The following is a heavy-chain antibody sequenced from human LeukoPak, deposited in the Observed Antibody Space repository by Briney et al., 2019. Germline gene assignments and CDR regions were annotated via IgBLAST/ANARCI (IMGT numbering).Heavy chain of an antibody. CDR3: ARDPVPNWGSRGLWAFDI. D-gene: IGHD7-27*01. J-gene: IGHJ3*02. V-gene: IGHV4-39*07. Sequence: PSETLSLTCTVSGGSISSSSYYWGWIRQPPGKGLEWIGSIYYSGSTYYNPSLKSRVTISVDTSKNQFSLKLSSVTAADTAVYYCARDPVPNWGSRGLWAFDIWGQGTMVTVSS. CDR1: GGSISSSSYY. CDR2: IYYSGST.